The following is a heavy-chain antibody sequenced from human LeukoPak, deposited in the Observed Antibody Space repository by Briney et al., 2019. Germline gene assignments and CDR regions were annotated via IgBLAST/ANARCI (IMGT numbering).Heavy chain of an antibody. CDR3: ARGGYDSSGSSVYYFDY. J-gene: IGHJ4*02. CDR1: GDSINSGGYY. D-gene: IGHD3-22*01. CDR2: IYYSGTT. V-gene: IGHV4-31*03. Sequence: PSQTLSLTCTVSGDSINSGGYYWTWLRQHPGKGLDWIGNIYYSGTTYCNPSLKSRVTISVDTSKNQFSLNLSSLTAADTAVYYCARGGYDSSGSSVYYFDYSGQGTLVTVSS.